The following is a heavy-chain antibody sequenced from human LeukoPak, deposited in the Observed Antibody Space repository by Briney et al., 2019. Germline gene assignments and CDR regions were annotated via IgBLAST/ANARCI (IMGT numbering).Heavy chain of an antibody. D-gene: IGHD4-17*01. CDR2: IYYSGST. J-gene: IGHJ4*02. V-gene: IGHV4-31*03. CDR3: ARGDLRWSTFDY. Sequence: SETLSLTCTVSGGSISSGGYYWSWIRQHPGKGLEWIGYIYYSGSTYYNPSLKSRVTISVDTSKSQFSLKLSSVTAADTAVYYCARGDLRWSTFDYWGQGTLVTVSS. CDR1: GGSISSGGYY.